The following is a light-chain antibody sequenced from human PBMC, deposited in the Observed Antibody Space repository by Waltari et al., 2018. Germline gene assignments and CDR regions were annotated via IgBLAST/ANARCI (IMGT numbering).Light chain of an antibody. CDR3: QTWATAIVL. V-gene: IGLV4-69*01. CDR1: SGHITYN. Sequence: QLLLTQSPSASASLGASVKLTCTLSSGHITYNIAWHQQSEKGPRFLMKVNSDGSHSRGDGIPDRFSGSSSGTERYLTISNLQSEDEADYYCQTWATAIVLFGGGTKLTVL. CDR2: VNSDGSH. J-gene: IGLJ2*01.